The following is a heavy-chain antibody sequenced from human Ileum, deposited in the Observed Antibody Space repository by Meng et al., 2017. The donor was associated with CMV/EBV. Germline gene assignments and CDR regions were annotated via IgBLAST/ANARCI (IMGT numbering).Heavy chain of an antibody. CDR2: ISGSGGTT. CDR3: AKTVVTVAATAYFDY. Sequence: SGFTFNNYAMNWVRQAPGKGLEWVSIISGSGGTTYYADSVKGRFTISRDNSENTVYLQMSSLRAEDTAIYYCAKTVVTVAATAYFDYWGQGTLVTVSS. J-gene: IGHJ4*02. CDR1: GFTFNNYA. D-gene: IGHD2-15*01. V-gene: IGHV3-23*01.